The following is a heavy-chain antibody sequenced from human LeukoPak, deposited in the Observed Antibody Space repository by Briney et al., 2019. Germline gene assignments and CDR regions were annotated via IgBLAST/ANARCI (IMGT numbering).Heavy chain of an antibody. Sequence: SETLSLTCTVSGGSISSSSYYWGWIRQPPGKGLEWIGSIYYSGGTYYNPSLKSRVTISVDTSKNQFSLKLSSVTAADTAVYYCAREAELELLPNWFDPWGQGTLVTVSS. J-gene: IGHJ5*02. CDR2: IYYSGGT. CDR1: GGSISSSSYY. D-gene: IGHD1-7*01. CDR3: AREAELELLPNWFDP. V-gene: IGHV4-39*07.